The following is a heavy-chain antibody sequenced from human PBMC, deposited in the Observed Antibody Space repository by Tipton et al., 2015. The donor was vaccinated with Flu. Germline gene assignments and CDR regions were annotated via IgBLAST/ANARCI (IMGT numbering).Heavy chain of an antibody. CDR1: GFTLSDYY. J-gene: IGHJ5*02. CDR2: ISSSGYTI. V-gene: IGHV3-11*01. D-gene: IGHD6-19*01. Sequence: QVQLVQSGGGLVKPGGSLRLSCAASGFTLSDYYMSWIRQAPGKGLEWVSYISSSGYTIYYADSVEGRFTISRDNAKNSLYLQMNSLRGEDTAFYYCAKVIPELVAGLDLWGQGTLVTVSS. CDR3: AKVIPELVAGLDL.